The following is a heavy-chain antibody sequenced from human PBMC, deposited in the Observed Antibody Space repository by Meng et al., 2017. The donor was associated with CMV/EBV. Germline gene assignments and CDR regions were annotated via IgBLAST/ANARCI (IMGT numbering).Heavy chain of an antibody. CDR3: ARAPPNAMTTVTHYFDY. Sequence: GESLKISCAASGFTFSSYEMNWVRQAPGKGLEWVSYISSSGSTIYYADSVKGRFTISRDNAKNSLYLQMNSLRAEDTAVYYCARAPPNAMTTVTHYFDYWGQGTLVTVSS. CDR1: GFTFSSYE. J-gene: IGHJ4*02. D-gene: IGHD4-17*01. CDR2: ISSSGSTI. V-gene: IGHV3-48*03.